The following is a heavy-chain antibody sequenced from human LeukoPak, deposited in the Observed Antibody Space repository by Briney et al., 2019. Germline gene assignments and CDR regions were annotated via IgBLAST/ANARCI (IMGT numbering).Heavy chain of an antibody. J-gene: IGHJ6*02. Sequence: PGGSLRLSCAASGFTFSSYAMHWVRQAPGKGLEWVAVISYDGSNKYYADSVKGRFTISRDNSKNTLYLQINSLRAEDTAVYYCASGRIAAVNYYYYYGMDVWGQGTTATVSS. CDR3: ASGRIAAVNYYYYYGMDV. CDR1: GFTFSSYA. V-gene: IGHV3-30-3*01. D-gene: IGHD6-13*01. CDR2: ISYDGSNK.